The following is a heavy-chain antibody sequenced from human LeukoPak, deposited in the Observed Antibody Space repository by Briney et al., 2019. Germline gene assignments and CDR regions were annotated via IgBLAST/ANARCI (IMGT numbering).Heavy chain of an antibody. CDR2: INHSGST. J-gene: IGHJ6*03. Sequence: SETLTLTCAVYGGSFSGYYWSWIRQPPGKGLEWIGEINHSGSTNYNPSLKSRVTISVDTSKNQFSLKLSSVTAADTAVYYCARRSILTGYYSYYYYYMDVWGKGTTVTISS. CDR1: GGSFSGYY. CDR3: ARRSILTGYYSYYYYYMDV. V-gene: IGHV4-34*01. D-gene: IGHD3-9*01.